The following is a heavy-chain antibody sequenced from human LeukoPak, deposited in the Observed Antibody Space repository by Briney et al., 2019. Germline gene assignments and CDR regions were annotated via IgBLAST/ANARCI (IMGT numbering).Heavy chain of an antibody. V-gene: IGHV3-30*02. CDR1: GFTFSSYG. J-gene: IGHJ4*02. CDR2: IRYDGSNE. Sequence: PGGSLRLSCAASGFTFSSYGMHWVRQAPGKGLEWVAFIRYDGSNEYYADSVKGRFTISRDNSKNTLYLQMNSLRAEDTAVYYCAKMPIPRYSYGPIDYWGQGTLVTVSS. D-gene: IGHD5-18*01. CDR3: AKMPIPRYSYGPIDY.